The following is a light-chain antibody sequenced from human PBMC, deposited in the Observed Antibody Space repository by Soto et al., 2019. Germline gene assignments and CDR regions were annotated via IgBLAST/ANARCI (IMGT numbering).Light chain of an antibody. Sequence: EIVITQSPGTLSVSPGEGATLFCRASQSVRTKLAWYQQRAGQAPRLLMYGASTRATGIPARFIGSGSGTDFTLTISSLEPEDFAVYYCQQRQYWPPITFGQGTRLEI. CDR1: QSVRTK. J-gene: IGKJ5*01. CDR3: QQRQYWPPIT. V-gene: IGKV3-15*01. CDR2: GAS.